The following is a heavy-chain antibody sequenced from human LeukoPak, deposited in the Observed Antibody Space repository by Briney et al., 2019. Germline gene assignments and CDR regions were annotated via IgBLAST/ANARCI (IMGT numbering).Heavy chain of an antibody. CDR2: IYTSGST. J-gene: IGHJ4*02. V-gene: IGHV4-61*02. CDR3: ARERSGTISDSSFDY. CDR1: GGSISSGSYY. Sequence: SQTLSLTCTVSGGSISSGSYYWSWIRQPAGKGLEWIGRIYTSGSTNYNPSLKSRVTISVDTSKNQFSLKLSSVTAADTAVYYCARERSGTISDSSFDYWGQGTLVTVSS. D-gene: IGHD3-9*01.